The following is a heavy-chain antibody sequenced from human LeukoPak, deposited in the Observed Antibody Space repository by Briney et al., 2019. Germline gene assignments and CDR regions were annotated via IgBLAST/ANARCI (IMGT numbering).Heavy chain of an antibody. CDR1: GFTFSSYP. D-gene: IGHD6-13*01. Sequence: GGSLRLSCAASGFTFSSYPMSWVRQAPGKGLEWVSALSGSAATTYYADSVKGRFTISRDNAKNSLYLQMNSLRAEDTAVYYCVRGGSIVVIVAETYEFDYWGQGTRVTVSS. J-gene: IGHJ4*02. CDR2: LSGSAATT. V-gene: IGHV3-23*01. CDR3: VRGGSIVVIVAETYEFDY.